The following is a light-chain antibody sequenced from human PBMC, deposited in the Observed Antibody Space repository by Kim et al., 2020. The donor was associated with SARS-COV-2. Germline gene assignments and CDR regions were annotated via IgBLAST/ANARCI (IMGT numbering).Light chain of an antibody. CDR3: QVWDSSSDHVV. CDR2: YDS. CDR1: NIGRNS. V-gene: IGLV3-21*04. Sequence: SYELTQPPSVSVAPGKTARITCGGNNIGRNSVHWYQQRPGQAPVLVIYYDSDRPSGTPERFSGSNSGNTATLTISRVEAGDEADYFCQVWDSSSDHVVFG. J-gene: IGLJ2*01.